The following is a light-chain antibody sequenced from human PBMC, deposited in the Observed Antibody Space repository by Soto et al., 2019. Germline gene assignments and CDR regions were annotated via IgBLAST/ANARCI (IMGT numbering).Light chain of an antibody. Sequence: EIVMTQSPATLFVSPGERATVSCRASQSVSSNLAWYQQKPGQAPRLLIYEASTRAADIPVRFSGSGYGRQFTLTISSLQSEDSAVYFCHQYNDGPGGTFGKGTKVDIK. J-gene: IGKJ1*01. CDR2: EAS. CDR3: HQYNDGPGGT. V-gene: IGKV3-15*01. CDR1: QSVSSN.